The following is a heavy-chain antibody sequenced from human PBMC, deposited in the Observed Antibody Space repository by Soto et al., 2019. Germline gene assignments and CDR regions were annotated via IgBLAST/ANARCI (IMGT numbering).Heavy chain of an antibody. Sequence: SETLSLTCTVSGGSISSSSFHWGWIRQPPGKGLEWIGSIYYSGSTYYSPSLKSRVTISVDTAKNQFSLKLSSVTAADTAVDYCFCLITVTTEPFVDFDIWGHAPMVTV. CDR2: IYYSGST. CDR1: GGSISSSSFH. CDR3: FCLITVTTEPFVDFDI. J-gene: IGHJ3*02. D-gene: IGHD4-17*01. V-gene: IGHV4-39*07.